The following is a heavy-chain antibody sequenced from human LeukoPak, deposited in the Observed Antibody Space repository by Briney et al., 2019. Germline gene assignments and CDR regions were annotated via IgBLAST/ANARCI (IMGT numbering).Heavy chain of an antibody. Sequence: GGSLKISCKGSGYSFSSYWIVWVRQLPGKGLECMGIIYPGDSDTRYSPSFQGQVTISADKSISTAYLQWTSLKASDTAMYFCARHTTGDYYYAIDLWGQGTTVTVSS. CDR2: IYPGDSDT. J-gene: IGHJ6*02. CDR1: GYSFSSYW. CDR3: ARHTTGDYYYAIDL. D-gene: IGHD1-1*01. V-gene: IGHV5-51*01.